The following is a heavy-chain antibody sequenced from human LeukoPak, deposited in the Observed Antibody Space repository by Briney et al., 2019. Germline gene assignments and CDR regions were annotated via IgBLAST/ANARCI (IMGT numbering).Heavy chain of an antibody. CDR3: ATDLRNYYDSSGYYIPHFDY. Sequence: ASVKVSCKVSGYTLTELSMHWVRQAPGKGLEWMGGSDPEDGETIYAQKFQGRVTMTEDTSTDTAYMELSSLRSEDTAVYYCATDLRNYYDSSGYYIPHFDYWGQGTLVTVSS. CDR2: SDPEDGET. CDR1: GYTLTELS. J-gene: IGHJ4*02. V-gene: IGHV1-24*01. D-gene: IGHD3-22*01.